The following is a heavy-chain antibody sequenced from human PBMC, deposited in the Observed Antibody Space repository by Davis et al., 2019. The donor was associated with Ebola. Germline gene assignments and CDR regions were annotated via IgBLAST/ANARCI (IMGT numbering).Heavy chain of an antibody. V-gene: IGHV3-7*01. D-gene: IGHD2-2*02. CDR1: GFTFTAYW. J-gene: IGHJ4*02. Sequence: GGSLRLSCAASGFTFTAYWMSWVRQAPGKGLVWLANINQDGSVTQYVDSVKGRFTISRDNAKNSVYLQMNSLRAEDTAVYYCATANRAISGYWGQGTLVTVSS. CDR3: ATANRAISGY. CDR2: INQDGSVT.